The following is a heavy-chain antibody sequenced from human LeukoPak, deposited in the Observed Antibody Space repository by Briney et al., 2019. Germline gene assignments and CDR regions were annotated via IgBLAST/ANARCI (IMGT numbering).Heavy chain of an antibody. CDR1: GYTFTGYY. V-gene: IGHV1-2*02. CDR2: INPNSGGT. J-gene: IGHJ4*02. D-gene: IGHD3-9*01. CDR3: AKGKYATTIYCFDY. Sequence: ASVKVSCKASGYTFTGYYMHWVRQAPGQGLEWMGWINPNSGGTNYAQKFQGRVTMTRDTSISTAYMELSRLRSDDTAVYYCAKGKYATTIYCFDYWGQGTLVTVSS.